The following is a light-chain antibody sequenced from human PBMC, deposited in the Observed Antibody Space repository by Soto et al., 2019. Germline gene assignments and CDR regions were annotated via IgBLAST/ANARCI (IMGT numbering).Light chain of an antibody. CDR3: SSYSTSIALV. J-gene: IGLJ2*01. V-gene: IGLV2-14*03. Sequence: QSALTQPASVSGSPGQSITISCAGTSADIGAFNYVSWYQHHPGKAPKLLIYDVSDRPSGVSTRFSASKSANTASLTISGLHADDEADYYCSSYSTSIALVFGGGTKLTVL. CDR1: SADIGAFNY. CDR2: DVS.